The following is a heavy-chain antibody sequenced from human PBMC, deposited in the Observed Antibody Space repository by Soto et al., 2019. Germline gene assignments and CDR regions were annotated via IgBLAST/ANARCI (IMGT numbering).Heavy chain of an antibody. J-gene: IGHJ6*02. Sequence: QVQLVQSGAEVKKPGSSVKVSCKASGGTFSSYAISWVRQAPGQGLEWMGGIIPIFGTANYAQKFQGRVTITADESTSTAYMELSSLSSEDTAVYYCARDPYSSSSKYYYYYGMDVWGQGTTVTVSS. CDR2: IIPIFGTA. CDR1: GGTFSSYA. V-gene: IGHV1-69*01. CDR3: ARDPYSSSSKYYYYYGMDV. D-gene: IGHD6-6*01.